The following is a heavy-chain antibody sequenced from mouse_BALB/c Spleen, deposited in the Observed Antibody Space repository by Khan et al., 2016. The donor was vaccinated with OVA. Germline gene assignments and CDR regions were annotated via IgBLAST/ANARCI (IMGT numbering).Heavy chain of an antibody. D-gene: IGHD1-2*01. Sequence: QVQLKQSGAELARPGASVKLSCKASGYTFTDYYINWVKQRTGQGLEWIGEIYPRSGNTYYNEKFKGKATLTADKSSSIAYMQISSLTSEDSAVYSCARRNYFGYTFAYWGQGTLVTVSA. J-gene: IGHJ3*01. CDR3: ARRNYFGYTFAY. CDR2: IYPRSGNT. V-gene: IGHV1-77*01. CDR1: GYTFTDYY.